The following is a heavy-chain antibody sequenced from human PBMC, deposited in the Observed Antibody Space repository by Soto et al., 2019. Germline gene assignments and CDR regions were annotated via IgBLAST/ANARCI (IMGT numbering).Heavy chain of an antibody. CDR2: ISSDGSYE. CDR3: VKSKDSGNCEFKVGY. V-gene: IGHV3-30*18. CDR1: GFTFSNYG. J-gene: IGHJ4*02. D-gene: IGHD1-20*01. Sequence: QVQLVESGGGVVQPGRSLRLSCAASGFTFSNYGMHWVRQAPGKGLEWVAVISSDGSYEYYGDSVKGRFTVSRDNSKNTLYVEMDRQRAEDTTVYYCVKSKDSGNCEFKVGYWGQGTLVTVSS.